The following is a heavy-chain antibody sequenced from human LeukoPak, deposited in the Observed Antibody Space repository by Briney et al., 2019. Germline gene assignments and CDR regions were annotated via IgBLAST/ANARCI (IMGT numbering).Heavy chain of an antibody. CDR2: IYYSGST. V-gene: IGHV4-39*07. CDR1: GGSISSYY. D-gene: IGHD3-22*01. Sequence: SETLSLTCTVSGGSISSYYWGWIRQPPGKGLEWIGSIYYSGSTYYNPSLKSRVTISVDTSKNQFSLKLSSVTAADTAVYYCARGGVHYYDSSGYYELFFAEYFQHWGQGTLVTVSS. CDR3: ARGGVHYYDSSGYYELFFAEYFQH. J-gene: IGHJ1*01.